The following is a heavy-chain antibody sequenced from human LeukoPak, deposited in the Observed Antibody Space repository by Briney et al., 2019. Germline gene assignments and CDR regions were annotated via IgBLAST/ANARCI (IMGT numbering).Heavy chain of an antibody. CDR3: ARDRFDSSGYYYPPFDY. J-gene: IGHJ4*02. Sequence: GGSLRLSCAASGFTFSSYSMNWVRQAPGKGLEWVSSISSSSYIYYADSVKGRFTISRDNAKNSLYLQMNSLRAEDTAVYYCARDRFDSSGYYYPPFDYWGQGTLVTVSS. CDR1: GFTFSSYS. CDR2: ISSSSYI. D-gene: IGHD3-22*01. V-gene: IGHV3-21*01.